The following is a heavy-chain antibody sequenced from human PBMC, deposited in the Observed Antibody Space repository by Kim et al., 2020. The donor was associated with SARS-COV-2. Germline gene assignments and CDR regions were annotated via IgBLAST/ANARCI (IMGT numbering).Heavy chain of an antibody. CDR3: ARGGSMITFGGAHLGAFDI. CDR2: IIPIFGTT. CDR1: GGTFTNYA. J-gene: IGHJ3*02. D-gene: IGHD3-16*01. Sequence: SVKVSCKASGGTFTNYAINWVRQAPGQGLEWMGGIIPIFGTTNYAQKFQGRVTITADESTSTAYMELSSLRSEDTAVYYCARGGSMITFGGAHLGAFDI. V-gene: IGHV1-69*13.